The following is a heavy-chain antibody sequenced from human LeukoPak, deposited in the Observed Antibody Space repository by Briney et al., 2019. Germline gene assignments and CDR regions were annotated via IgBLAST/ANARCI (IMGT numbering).Heavy chain of an antibody. CDR2: ISSSSSYI. CDR3: ARVPPLSGWYPPDFDY. J-gene: IGHJ4*02. Sequence: GGSLRLSCAASGFTFSSYSMNWVRQAPGKGLEWVSSISSSSSYIYYADSVKGRFTISRDNAKNSLYLQMNSLRAEDTAVYYCARVPPLSGWYPPDFDYWGQGTLVTVSS. V-gene: IGHV3-21*01. D-gene: IGHD6-19*01. CDR1: GFTFSSYS.